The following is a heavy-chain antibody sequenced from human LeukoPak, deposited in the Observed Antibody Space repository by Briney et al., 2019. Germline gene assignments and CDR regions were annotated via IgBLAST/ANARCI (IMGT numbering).Heavy chain of an antibody. J-gene: IGHJ4*02. D-gene: IGHD3-10*01. CDR1: GYSISSGYY. V-gene: IGHV4-38-2*02. Sequence: SETLSLTCTVSGYSISSGYYWGWIRQPPGKGLEWIGSIYHSGSTYYNPSLKSRVTISVDTSKNQFSLKLSSVTAADTAVYYCARESMVRGHSDYWGQGTLVTVSS. CDR3: ARESMVRGHSDY. CDR2: IYHSGST.